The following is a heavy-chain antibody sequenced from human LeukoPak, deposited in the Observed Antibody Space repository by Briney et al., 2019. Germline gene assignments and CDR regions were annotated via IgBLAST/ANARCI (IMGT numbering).Heavy chain of an antibody. CDR3: AKGGYSYGFDGY. D-gene: IGHD5-18*01. Sequence: LSLTCTVSGGSISSYYWSWIRQPPGKGLEWVSGISWNSGSIGYADSVKGRFTISRDNAKNSLYLQMNSLRAEDTALYYCAKGGYSYGFDGYWGQGTLVTVSS. CDR2: ISWNSGSI. CDR1: GGSISSYY. V-gene: IGHV3-9*01. J-gene: IGHJ4*02.